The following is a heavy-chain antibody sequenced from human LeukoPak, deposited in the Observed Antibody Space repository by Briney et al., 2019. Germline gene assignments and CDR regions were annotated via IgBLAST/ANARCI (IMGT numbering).Heavy chain of an antibody. CDR3: ARRLTQYDCFDP. V-gene: IGHV4-39*01. CDR2: IYYSGST. Sequence: PPETLSLTCTVSGGSISSSSYYWGWIRQPPGKGLEWIGSIYYSGSTYYNPSLKSRVTISVDTSKNQFSLHLNSVTPEDTAVYYCARRLTQYDCFDPWGQGILVTVSS. CDR1: GGSISSSSYY. D-gene: IGHD2-2*01. J-gene: IGHJ5*02.